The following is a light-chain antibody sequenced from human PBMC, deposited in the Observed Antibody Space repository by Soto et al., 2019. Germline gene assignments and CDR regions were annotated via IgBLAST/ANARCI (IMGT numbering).Light chain of an antibody. J-gene: IGLJ3*02. Sequence: QSALTQPPSASGTPGQRVTISCSGSSSNIRSNTVNWFHQLPGTAPKLLIYSNNQRPSGVPDRFSGSKSGTSASLAISGLQSEDEADYYCAAWDGSLNGWVFGGGTKLTVL. CDR1: SSNIRSNT. CDR2: SNN. CDR3: AAWDGSLNGWV. V-gene: IGLV1-44*01.